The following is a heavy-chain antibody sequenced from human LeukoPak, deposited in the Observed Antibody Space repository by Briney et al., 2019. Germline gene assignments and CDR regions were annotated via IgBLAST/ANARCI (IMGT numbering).Heavy chain of an antibody. J-gene: IGHJ4*02. CDR2: ISGSGGST. CDR3: AKICGGSCYHFDY. Sequence: GGSLRLSCAASGFTFSSYAMSWVRQAPGKGMEWVSAISGSGGSTYYADSVKGRFTISRDNSKNTLYLQMNSLRAEDTAVYYCAKICGGSCYHFDYWGQGTLVTVSS. CDR1: GFTFSSYA. V-gene: IGHV3-23*01. D-gene: IGHD2-15*01.